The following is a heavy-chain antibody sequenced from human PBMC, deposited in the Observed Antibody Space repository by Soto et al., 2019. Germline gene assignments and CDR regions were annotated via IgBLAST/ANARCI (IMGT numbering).Heavy chain of an antibody. CDR3: ARDGRGSSFIFYFDY. CDR2: ISSTSTYI. Sequence: GGSLRLSCAASGFIFSDYSMDWVRQAPGKGLEWVASISSTSTYISYADSVRGRVTISRDNAKNSLYLQMNSLTAEDTAVYYCARDGRGSSFIFYFDYWGQGTLVTVSS. CDR1: GFIFSDYS. J-gene: IGHJ4*02. D-gene: IGHD1-26*01. V-gene: IGHV3-21*01.